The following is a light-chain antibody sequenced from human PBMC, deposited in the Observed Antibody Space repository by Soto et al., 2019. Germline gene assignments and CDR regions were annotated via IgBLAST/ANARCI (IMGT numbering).Light chain of an antibody. J-gene: IGKJ1*01. CDR1: ESINSN. Sequence: EIVMTQSPDTLSVSPGQSAALSCWASESINSNLAWYQQKPGQSPRLLIYGASTRATGVPARFSGSGSGTDFSHTNISLQSEDFAVYYCQQYHNWPPWTFGQGTKGEI. CDR3: QQYHNWPPWT. V-gene: IGKV3-15*01. CDR2: GAS.